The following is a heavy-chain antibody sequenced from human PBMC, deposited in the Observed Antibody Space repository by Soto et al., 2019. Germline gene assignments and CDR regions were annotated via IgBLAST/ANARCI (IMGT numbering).Heavy chain of an antibody. V-gene: IGHV1-69*01. Sequence: VLLMQSGAEVKKPGSSVTVSCKASGGPFSGYAVSWVRQSLGRGLEWMGGIIPVFNTASYARNFQDRVTITADESTSTAYMDLSGLRSEDTAVYYCARATHRYSYDPSGYYYFDEWGHGTQVTVSS. D-gene: IGHD3-22*01. CDR1: GGPFSGYA. CDR2: IIPVFNTA. CDR3: ARATHRYSYDPSGYYYFDE. J-gene: IGHJ4*01.